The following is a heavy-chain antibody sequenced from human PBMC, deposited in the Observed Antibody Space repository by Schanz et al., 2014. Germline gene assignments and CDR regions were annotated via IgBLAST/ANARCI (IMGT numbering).Heavy chain of an antibody. J-gene: IGHJ4*02. CDR3: AKEESPPSLVDY. CDR1: GFTFNNYG. Sequence: QVQLVESGGGVVRPGRSLRLSCAASGFTFNNYGMHWVRQAPGKGLEWVSVIYSDGRTYYGDSVKGRFTISRDNSKNTVYLQMNSLRAEDTAVYYCAKEESPPSLVDYWGQGTLVTVSS. CDR2: IYSDGRT. V-gene: IGHV3-NL1*01.